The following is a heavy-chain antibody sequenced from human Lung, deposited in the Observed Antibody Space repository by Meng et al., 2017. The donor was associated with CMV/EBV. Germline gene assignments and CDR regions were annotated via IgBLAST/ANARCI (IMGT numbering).Heavy chain of an antibody. Sequence: GGSXRLXCPASGFTFSSYWLHWVRQAPGKGLVWVSRINSDGSSTSYADSVKGRFTISRDNAKNTLYLEMNSLRAEDTAVYYCAREQPNSDAFDIWGQGTMVTVSS. D-gene: IGHD4-23*01. CDR3: AREQPNSDAFDI. J-gene: IGHJ3*02. V-gene: IGHV3-74*01. CDR1: GFTFSSYW. CDR2: INSDGSST.